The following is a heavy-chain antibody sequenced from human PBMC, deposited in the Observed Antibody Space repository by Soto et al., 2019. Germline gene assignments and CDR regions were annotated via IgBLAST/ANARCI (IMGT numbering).Heavy chain of an antibody. CDR1: GFTFSGSA. CDR3: NRICQNASAVDYGMDV. V-gene: IGHV3-73*01. CDR2: IRSKANSYAT. Sequence: GGSLRLSCAASGFTFSGSAMHWVRQASGKGLEWVGRIRSKANSYATAYAASVKGRFTISRDDSKNTAYLQMNSLKTEDTAVSYRNRICQNASAVDYGMDVWGQGTTVTVSS. D-gene: IGHD2-15*01. J-gene: IGHJ6*02.